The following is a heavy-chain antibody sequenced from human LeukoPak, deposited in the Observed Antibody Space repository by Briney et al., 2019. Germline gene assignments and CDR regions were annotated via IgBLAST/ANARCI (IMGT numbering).Heavy chain of an antibody. V-gene: IGHV1-18*01. CDR2: ISAYNGKT. J-gene: IGHJ4*02. CDR3: ARGLYFHDSRGLDY. Sequence: GASVKVSCKASGYSFTSYYITWVRQAPGQGLEWMGWISAYNGKTNYAPMLQGRVTMATDTSTSTTYMELRSLRSDDTAVYYCARGLYFHDSRGLDYWGQGTLVIVSS. CDR1: GYSFTSYY. D-gene: IGHD3-22*01.